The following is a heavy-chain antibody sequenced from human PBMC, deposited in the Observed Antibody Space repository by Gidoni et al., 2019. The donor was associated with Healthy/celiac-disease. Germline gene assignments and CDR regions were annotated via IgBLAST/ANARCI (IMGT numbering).Heavy chain of an antibody. V-gene: IGHV1-69*01. CDR1: EGTFSSYA. Sequence: QVQLVQSGAEVKKPGSSVKVSCKASEGTFSSYAISWVRQAPGQGLEWMGGIIPIFGTANYAQKFQGRVTITADESTSTAYMELSSLRSEDTAVYYCARTPMGYCSGGSCYEGEYYYGMDVWGQGTTVTVSS. D-gene: IGHD2-15*01. CDR3: ARTPMGYCSGGSCYEGEYYYGMDV. J-gene: IGHJ6*02. CDR2: IIPIFGTA.